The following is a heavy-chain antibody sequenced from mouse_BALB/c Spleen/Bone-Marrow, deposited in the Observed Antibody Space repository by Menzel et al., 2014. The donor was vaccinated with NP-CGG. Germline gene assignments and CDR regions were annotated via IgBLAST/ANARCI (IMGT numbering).Heavy chain of an antibody. CDR3: AKNYYYGYVAY. D-gene: IGHD1-2*01. CDR2: INPASSTI. CDR1: GFDFSRYW. V-gene: IGHV4-1*02. J-gene: IGHJ3*01. Sequence: VQLKQSGGGLVQPGGSLKLSCAASGFDFSRYWMTWVRQAPGKGLEWIGEINPASSTINYTPSLKDKFIISRDNAKNTLYLQMSKVRSEDTALYYCAKNYYYGYVAYWGQGTLATVSA.